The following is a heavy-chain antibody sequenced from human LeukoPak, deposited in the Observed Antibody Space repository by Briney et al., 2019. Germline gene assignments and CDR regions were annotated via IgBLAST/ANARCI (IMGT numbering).Heavy chain of an antibody. J-gene: IGHJ6*03. CDR2: INHSGST. CDR1: GGSFSGYY. D-gene: IGHD2-2*01. CDR3: ARGGYCSSTIGCEMGVYYYYYYMDV. Sequence: SETLSLTCAVYGGSFSGYYWSWIRQPPGKGLEWIGEINHSGSTNYNTSLKSRVSISVNTSKNQISLKLSSVTAADTAVYYCARGGYCSSTIGCEMGVYYYYYYMDVWGKGTTVTVSS. V-gene: IGHV4-34*01.